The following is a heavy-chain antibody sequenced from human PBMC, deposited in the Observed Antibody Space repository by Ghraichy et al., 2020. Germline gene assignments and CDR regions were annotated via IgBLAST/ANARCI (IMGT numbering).Heavy chain of an antibody. CDR3: ARHWGPNRYYDSSGYPRRNYFDY. J-gene: IGHJ4*02. D-gene: IGHD3-22*01. V-gene: IGHV4-34*01. Sequence: SETLSLTCAVYGGSFSGYYWSWIRQPPGKGLEWIGEINHSGSTNYNPSLKSRVTISVDTSKNQFSLKLSSVTAADTAVYYCARHWGPNRYYDSSGYPRRNYFDYWGQGTLVTVSS. CDR2: INHSGST. CDR1: GGSFSGYY.